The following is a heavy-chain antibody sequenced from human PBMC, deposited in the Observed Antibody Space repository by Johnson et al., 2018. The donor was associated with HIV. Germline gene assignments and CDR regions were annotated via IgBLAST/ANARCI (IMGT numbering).Heavy chain of an antibody. V-gene: IGHV3-66*01. CDR1: GLTVSSNY. Sequence: VQLVESGGGLVQPGGSLRLSCAASGLTVSSNYMSWVRQAPGKGLEWVLVIFSGGSTYYADSVNGRFTISRDNSKNTLYLQMNSLRAEDTAVYYCARACRDGYTCDAFDIWGQGTMVTVSS. D-gene: IGHD5-24*01. CDR3: ARACRDGYTCDAFDI. J-gene: IGHJ3*02. CDR2: IFSGGST.